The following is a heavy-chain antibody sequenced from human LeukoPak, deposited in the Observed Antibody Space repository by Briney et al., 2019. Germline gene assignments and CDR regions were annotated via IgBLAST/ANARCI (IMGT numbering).Heavy chain of an antibody. CDR2: IYHSGST. V-gene: IGHV4-59*01. CDR1: GFTFSNYW. D-gene: IGHD6-6*01. Sequence: GSLRLSCAASGFTFSNYWMNWIRQPPGKGLEWIGYIYHSGSTNYSPSLPSRVTISVETSKNQFSLNLNSVTAADTAVYYCAGWLAAPLHFQNWGHGTLVTVSS. CDR3: AGWLAAPLHFQN. J-gene: IGHJ1*01.